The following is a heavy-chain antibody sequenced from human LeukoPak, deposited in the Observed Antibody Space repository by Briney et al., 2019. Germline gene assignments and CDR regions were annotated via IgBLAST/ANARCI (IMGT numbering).Heavy chain of an antibody. CDR1: GFTFDDYA. J-gene: IGHJ3*02. D-gene: IGHD6-19*01. CDR2: ISWNSGSI. Sequence: GRSLRLSCAASGFTFDDYAMHWVRQAPGKGLEWVSGISWNSGSIGYADSVKGRFTISRDNAKNSLYLQMNSLRAEDTALYYCAKAPFRSGWYRFDAFDIWGQGTMVTVSS. CDR3: AKAPFRSGWYRFDAFDI. V-gene: IGHV3-9*01.